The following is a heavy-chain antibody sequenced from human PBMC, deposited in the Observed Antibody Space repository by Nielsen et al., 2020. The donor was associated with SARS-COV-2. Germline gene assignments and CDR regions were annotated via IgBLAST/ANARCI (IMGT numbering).Heavy chain of an antibody. D-gene: IGHD3-3*01. J-gene: IGHJ6*02. CDR3: ARGGTIFGVVTRMDV. CDR2: IYYSGST. V-gene: IGHV4-59*12. CDR1: GGSISSYY. Sequence: SETLSLTCTVSGGSISSYYWSWIRQPPGKGLEWIGYIYYSGSTNYNPSLKSRVTISVDTSKNQFSLKLSSVTAADTAVYYCARGGTIFGVVTRMDVWGQGTTVTASS.